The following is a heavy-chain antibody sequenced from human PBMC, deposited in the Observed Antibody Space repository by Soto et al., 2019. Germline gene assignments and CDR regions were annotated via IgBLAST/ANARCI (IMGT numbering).Heavy chain of an antibody. CDR3: ASVGGSGVGATRVFDY. CDR2: IYYSGST. D-gene: IGHD1-26*01. J-gene: IGHJ4*02. CDR1: GGSISSYY. V-gene: IGHV4-59*01. Sequence: SETLSLTCTVSGGSISSYYWSWIRQPPGKGLEWIGYIYYSGSTNYNPSLKSRVTISVDTSKNQFSLKLSSVTAADTAVYYCASVGGSGVGATRVFDYWGQGTLVTVSS.